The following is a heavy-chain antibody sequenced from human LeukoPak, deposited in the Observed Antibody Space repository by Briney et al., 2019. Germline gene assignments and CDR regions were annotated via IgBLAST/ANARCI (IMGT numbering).Heavy chain of an antibody. Sequence: PSETLSLTCTVSGYSISSGYYWGWIRQPPGKGLEWIGYIYYSGSTNYNPSLKSRVTISVDTSKNQFSLKLSSVTAADTAVYYCARRNPSNWFDPWGQGTLVTVSS. V-gene: IGHV4-61*01. CDR2: IYYSGST. J-gene: IGHJ5*02. CDR1: GYSISSGYY. CDR3: ARRNPSNWFDP. D-gene: IGHD1-14*01.